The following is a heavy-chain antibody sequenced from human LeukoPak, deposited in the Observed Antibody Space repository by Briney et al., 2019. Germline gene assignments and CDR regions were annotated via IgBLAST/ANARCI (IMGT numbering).Heavy chain of an antibody. V-gene: IGHV3-23*01. Sequence: GGSLRLSCAASGITFSSYAMSWVRQAPGKGLEWVSAISAGGGSTFYADSVKGQFTISRDNSKNTLYLQMNSLRAEDTAVYYCAKDFWSGYYSGYFDYWGQGTLVTVSS. CDR2: ISAGGGST. CDR1: GITFSSYA. CDR3: AKDFWSGYYSGYFDY. J-gene: IGHJ4*02. D-gene: IGHD3-3*01.